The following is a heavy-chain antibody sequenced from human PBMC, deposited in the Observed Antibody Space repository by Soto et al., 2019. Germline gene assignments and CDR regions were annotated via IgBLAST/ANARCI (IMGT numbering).Heavy chain of an antibody. CDR3: ERHSIWLLLSDY. CDR2: IYYTGNT. CDR1: CASITNSNYY. D-gene: IGHD3-22*01. J-gene: IGHJ4*02. V-gene: IGHV4-39*01. Sequence: TLSLTCNVSCASITNSNYYWGWIRQPPGKGLEWIGSIYYTGNTYYNPSLKRRVTISVDTSKNQFSLKLDSVTAADTAVYFCERHSIWLLLSDYWGQG.